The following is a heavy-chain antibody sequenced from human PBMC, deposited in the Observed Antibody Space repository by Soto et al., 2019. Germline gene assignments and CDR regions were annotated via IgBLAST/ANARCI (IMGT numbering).Heavy chain of an antibody. J-gene: IGHJ4*02. D-gene: IGHD5-18*01. V-gene: IGHV4-30-4*01. CDR1: GGSIRRSDYY. CDR2: IDYSGSA. CDR3: ARELTGYSYGPGEVY. Sequence: SETLSLTCTVYGGSIRRSDYYWTWIRQPPGKGLEWIGFIDYSGSAYHNPSLKSRLTLSVDTSKNQFSLTLGSMTAADTAVYLCARELTGYSYGPGEVYWGPGTLVTVSS.